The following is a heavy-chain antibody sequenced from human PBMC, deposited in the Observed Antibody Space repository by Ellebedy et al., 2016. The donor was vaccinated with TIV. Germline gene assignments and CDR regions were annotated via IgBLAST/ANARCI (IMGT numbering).Heavy chain of an antibody. Sequence: GESLKISCAASDFTVSSWYMSWVRQAPGQGLEWVSVMYSGGSTYYANSVKGRFTISRDNSKNTLYLQMNSLRAEDTAVYYCAKGRGGGSDSSAPRYYFDYWGLGTLVTVSS. CDR2: MYSGGST. D-gene: IGHD3-22*01. J-gene: IGHJ4*02. CDR3: AKGRGGGSDSSAPRYYFDY. V-gene: IGHV3-53*01. CDR1: DFTVSSWY.